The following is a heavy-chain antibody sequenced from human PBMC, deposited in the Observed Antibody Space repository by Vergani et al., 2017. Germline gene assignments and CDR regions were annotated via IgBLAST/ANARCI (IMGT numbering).Heavy chain of an antibody. CDR1: GFTFSGSA. CDR3: TTPSVVAATSSGDY. J-gene: IGHJ4*02. Sequence: EVQLVESGGGLVQPGGSLKLSCAASGFTFSGSAMHWVRQASGKGLEWVGRIRSKANSYATAYAASVKGRFTISRDDSKNTAYLQMNSLKTEETAVYYCTTPSVVAATSSGDYWGQGTLVTVSS. CDR2: IRSKANSYAT. D-gene: IGHD2-15*01. V-gene: IGHV3-73*01.